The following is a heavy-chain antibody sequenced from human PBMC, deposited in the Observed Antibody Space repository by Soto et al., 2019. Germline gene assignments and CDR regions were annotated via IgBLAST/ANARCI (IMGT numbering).Heavy chain of an antibody. CDR3: ATDHRGLGQWLVSWYFDL. J-gene: IGHJ2*01. CDR1: GYTLTELS. V-gene: IGHV1-24*01. CDR2: FDPEDGET. D-gene: IGHD6-19*01. Sequence: ASVKFSCKVSGYTLTELSMHWVRQAPGKGLEWMGGFDPEDGETIYAQKFQGRVTMTEDTSTDTAYMELSSLRSEDTAVYYCATDHRGLGQWLVSWYFDLWGRGTLVTVSS.